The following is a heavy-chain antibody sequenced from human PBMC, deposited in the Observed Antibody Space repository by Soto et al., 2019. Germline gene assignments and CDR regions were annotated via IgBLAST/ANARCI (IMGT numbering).Heavy chain of an antibody. J-gene: IGHJ4*02. V-gene: IGHV4-61*01. CDR2: IYYSGST. Sequence: SETLSLTCAVSGYSISSGYYWSWIRQPPGKGLEWIGYIYYSGSTNYNPSLKSRVTISVDTSKNQFSLKLSSVTAADTAVYYCARGTYYDFWSALYFDYWGQGTLVTVSS. D-gene: IGHD3-3*01. CDR3: ARGTYYDFWSALYFDY. CDR1: GYSISSGYY.